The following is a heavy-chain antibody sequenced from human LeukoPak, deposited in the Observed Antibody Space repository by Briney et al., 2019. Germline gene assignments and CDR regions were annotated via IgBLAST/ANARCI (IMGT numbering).Heavy chain of an antibody. CDR2: INPSGGST. D-gene: IGHD6-19*01. V-gene: IGHV1-46*01. J-gene: IGHJ4*02. CDR3: ARDNAIAVAEVYFDY. Sequence: ASVKVSCKASGYTFTSYYMHWVRQAPGQGLEWMGIINPSGGSTSYAQKFQGRVTMTRDTSTSTVYMELSSLRSEDTAVYYCARDNAIAVAEVYFDYWGQGTLVTVSS. CDR1: GYTFTSYY.